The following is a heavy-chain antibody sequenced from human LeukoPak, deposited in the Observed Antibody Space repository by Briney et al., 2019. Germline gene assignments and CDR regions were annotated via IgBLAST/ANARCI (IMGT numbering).Heavy chain of an antibody. J-gene: IGHJ4*02. CDR2: INHSGST. CDR1: GGSFSGYY. Sequence: NPSETLSLTCAVYGGSFSGYYWSWIRQPPGKGLEWIGEINHSGSTNYNPSLKSRVTISVDTSKNQFSLKLSSVTAADTAVYYCARVDWGYYTQLPLQWGQGTLVTVSS. V-gene: IGHV4-34*01. D-gene: IGHD3-3*01. CDR3: ARVDWGYYTQLPLQ.